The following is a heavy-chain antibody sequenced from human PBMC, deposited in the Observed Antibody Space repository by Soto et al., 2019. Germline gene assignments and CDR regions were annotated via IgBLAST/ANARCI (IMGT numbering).Heavy chain of an antibody. CDR2: IYYSGST. V-gene: IGHV4-59*08. J-gene: IGHJ4*02. CDR1: GCSISSYY. CDR3: ARHPDGY. Sequence: SETLSLTCTVSGCSISSYYWSWIRQPPGKGLEWIGYIYYSGSTNYNPSLKSRVTISVDTSKNQFSLKLSSVTAADTAVYYCARHPDGYWGQGTLVTVSS.